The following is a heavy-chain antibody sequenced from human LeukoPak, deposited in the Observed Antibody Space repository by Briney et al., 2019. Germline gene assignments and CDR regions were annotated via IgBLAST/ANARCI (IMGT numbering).Heavy chain of an antibody. J-gene: IGHJ4*02. CDR3: ARDGGDGYNFYY. Sequence: GASVKVSCKASGYTFSGYYMHWLRQAPGQGLEWMGWINPNGGVTNYAQKFQGRVTMTRDTSISIAYMELSRLRSDDTAVYYCARDGGDGYNFYYWGQGTLVTVSS. D-gene: IGHD5-24*01. V-gene: IGHV1-2*02. CDR2: INPNGGVT. CDR1: GYTFSGYY.